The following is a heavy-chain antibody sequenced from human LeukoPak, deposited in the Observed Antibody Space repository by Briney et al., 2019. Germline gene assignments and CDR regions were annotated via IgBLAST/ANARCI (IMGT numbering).Heavy chain of an antibody. J-gene: IGHJ4*02. D-gene: IGHD1-26*01. CDR3: ARGNEWELPSLDY. CDR1: GGSISSGDYY. Sequence: SETLSLTCTVSGGSISSGDYYWSWIRQPPGKGLEWIGEINHSGSTNYNPSLKSRVTISVDTSKNQFSLKLSSVTAADTAVYYCARGNEWELPSLDYWGQGTLVTVSS. CDR2: INHSGST. V-gene: IGHV4-39*07.